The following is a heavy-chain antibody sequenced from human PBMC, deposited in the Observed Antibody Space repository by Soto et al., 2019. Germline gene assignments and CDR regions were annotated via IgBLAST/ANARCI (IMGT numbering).Heavy chain of an antibody. Sequence: GGSLRRSCAASGFTVSSNYMSWVRQAPGKGLEWVSVIYSGGSTYYADSVKGRFTISRDNSKNTLYLQMNSLRAEDTAVYYCARESSGYYSIDYWGQGTLVTVSS. J-gene: IGHJ4*02. V-gene: IGHV3-53*01. D-gene: IGHD3-22*01. CDR3: ARESSGYYSIDY. CDR1: GFTVSSNY. CDR2: IYSGGST.